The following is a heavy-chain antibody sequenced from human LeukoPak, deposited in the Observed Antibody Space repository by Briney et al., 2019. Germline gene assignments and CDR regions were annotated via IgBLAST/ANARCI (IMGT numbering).Heavy chain of an antibody. CDR1: GYTFTSYG. D-gene: IGHD3-3*01. CDR3: ARDSGVLRFLEWLGNYYYYGMDV. Sequence: ASVKVSCKASGYTFTSYGISWVRQAPVQGLEWMGWISAYNGNTNYAQKLQGRVTMTTDTSTSTAYMELRSLRSDDTAVYYCARDSGVLRFLEWLGNYYYYGMDVWGQGTTVTVSS. V-gene: IGHV1-18*01. J-gene: IGHJ6*02. CDR2: ISAYNGNT.